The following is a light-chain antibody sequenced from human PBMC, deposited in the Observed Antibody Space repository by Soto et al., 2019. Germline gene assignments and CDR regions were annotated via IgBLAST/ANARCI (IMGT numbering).Light chain of an antibody. J-gene: IGKJ2*01. Sequence: EIVLTQSPGTLSLSPGERATLSCRASQSVSSSYLAWYQQKPGQAPRLLIYGASSRATGIPDRFSGSGSGTDFTLTIRRLEPEDFAVNYCHQYGSSPYTFGQGTKVDIK. CDR3: HQYGSSPYT. CDR1: QSVSSSY. CDR2: GAS. V-gene: IGKV3-20*01.